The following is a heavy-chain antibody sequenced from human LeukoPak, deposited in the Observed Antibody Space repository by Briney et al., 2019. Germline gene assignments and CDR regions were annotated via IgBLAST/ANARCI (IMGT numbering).Heavy chain of an antibody. CDR3: ARRSRSYWSGFYYYMDV. Sequence: SETLSLTCTVSGGSISSSSYYWGWIRQPPGKGLEWIGSIYYSGSTYYNPSLKSRVTISVDTSKNQFSLKLSSVTAADTAVYYCARRSRSYWSGFYYYMDVWGKGTTVTVSS. V-gene: IGHV4-39*01. J-gene: IGHJ6*03. D-gene: IGHD3-3*01. CDR1: GGSISSSSYY. CDR2: IYYSGST.